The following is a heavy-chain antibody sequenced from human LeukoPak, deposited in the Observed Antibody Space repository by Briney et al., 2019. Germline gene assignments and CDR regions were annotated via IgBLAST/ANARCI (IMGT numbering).Heavy chain of an antibody. V-gene: IGHV3-23*01. J-gene: IGHJ4*02. Sequence: GGSLRLSCAAPGFTFSSYAMSWVRQAPGKGLEWVSAISGSGGSTYYADSVKGRFTISRDNSKNTLYLQMNSLRAEDTAVYYCAKVAGYSSSWYHFDYWGQGTLVTVSS. CDR3: AKVAGYSSSWYHFDY. D-gene: IGHD6-13*01. CDR2: ISGSGGST. CDR1: GFTFSSYA.